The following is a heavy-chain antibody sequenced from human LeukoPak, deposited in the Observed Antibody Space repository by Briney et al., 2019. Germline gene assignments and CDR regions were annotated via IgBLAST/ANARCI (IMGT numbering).Heavy chain of an antibody. V-gene: IGHV1-69*01. CDR2: ILPIFRMT. CDR1: GGTFRNYP. D-gene: IGHD2-2*01. CDR3: AICSSTWSGDRPDS. Sequence: RAASVKVSCKASGGTFRNYPISWVRQAPGQGLEWMGGILPIFRMTNYAEKFQGRVTITADESTTTAYLELNSLRSGDTAVYYCAICSSTWSGDRPDSWGQGSLVTVSS. J-gene: IGHJ4*02.